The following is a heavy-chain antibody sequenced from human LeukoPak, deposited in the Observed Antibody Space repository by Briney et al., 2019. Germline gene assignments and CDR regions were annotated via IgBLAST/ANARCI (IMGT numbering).Heavy chain of an antibody. Sequence: PGGSQRLSCAASGFTFSSYGMHWVRQAPGKGLEWVAVIWYDGSNKYYADSVKGRFTISRDNSKNTLYLQMNSLRAEDTAVYYCARAAMGERSAFDIWGQGTMVTVSS. CDR2: IWYDGSNK. CDR3: ARAAMGERSAFDI. V-gene: IGHV3-33*01. D-gene: IGHD5-18*01. J-gene: IGHJ3*02. CDR1: GFTFSSYG.